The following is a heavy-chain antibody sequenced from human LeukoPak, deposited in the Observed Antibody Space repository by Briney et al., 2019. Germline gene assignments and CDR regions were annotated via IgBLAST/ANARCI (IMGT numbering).Heavy chain of an antibody. CDR2: ITNDGSST. D-gene: IGHD3-10*01. CDR1: GLTFSSHW. V-gene: IGHV3-74*01. Sequence: GGSLRLSCAASGLTFSSHWMHWVRQAPGKGLVWVSRITNDGSSTTYADSVKGRFTISRDNAKNMLYLQVNSLRAEDTAVYYCARDRRYGSGSGSRYYGMDVWGQGTTVTVSS. J-gene: IGHJ6*02. CDR3: ARDRRYGSGSGSRYYGMDV.